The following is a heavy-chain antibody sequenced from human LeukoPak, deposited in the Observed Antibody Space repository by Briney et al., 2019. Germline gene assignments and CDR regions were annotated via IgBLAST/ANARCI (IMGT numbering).Heavy chain of an antibody. V-gene: IGHV5-51*01. CDR1: GYSFTSYW. Sequence: GESLQISCKGSGYSFTSYWIGWVRQMPGKGLEWMGIIYPGDSDTRYSPSFQGQVTISADKSISTAYLQWSSLKASDTAMYYCARQIGVCSSTSCPESHYYYMDVWGKGTTVTVSS. D-gene: IGHD2-2*01. CDR3: ARQIGVCSSTSCPESHYYYMDV. J-gene: IGHJ6*03. CDR2: IYPGDSDT.